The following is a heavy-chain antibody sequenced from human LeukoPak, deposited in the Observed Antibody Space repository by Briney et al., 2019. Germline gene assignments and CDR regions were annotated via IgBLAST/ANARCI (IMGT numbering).Heavy chain of an antibody. V-gene: IGHV4-34*01. J-gene: IGHJ5*02. CDR1: GGSFSGYY. D-gene: IGHD3-10*01. Sequence: PSETLSLTCAVYGGSFSGYYWSWIRQPPGKGLEWIGEINHSGSTNCNPSLKSRVTISVDTSKNQFSLKLSSVTAADTAVYYCARGPNYYGSGSRWFDPWGQGTLVTVSS. CDR2: INHSGST. CDR3: ARGPNYYGSGSRWFDP.